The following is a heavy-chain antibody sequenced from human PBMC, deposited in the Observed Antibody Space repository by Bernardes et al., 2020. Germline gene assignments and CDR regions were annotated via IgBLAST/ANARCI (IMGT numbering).Heavy chain of an antibody. CDR2: ISSSSSYI. J-gene: IGHJ6*02. Sequence: GGSLRLCCAASGFTFSSYSMNWVRQAPGKGLEWVSSISSSSSYIYYADSVKGRFTISRDNAKNSLYLQMNSLRAEDTAVYYCARDLVVVVPAARYYYYYGMDVWGQGTTVTVSS. V-gene: IGHV3-21*01. CDR3: ARDLVVVVPAARYYYYYGMDV. CDR1: GFTFSSYS. D-gene: IGHD2-2*01.